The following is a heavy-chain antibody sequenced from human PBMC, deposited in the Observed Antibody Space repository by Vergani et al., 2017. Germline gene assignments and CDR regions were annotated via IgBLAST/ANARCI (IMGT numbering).Heavy chain of an antibody. CDR3: ARDGVAAAGTRDYYYYMDV. CDR1: GGSFSGYY. Sequence: QVQLQQWGAGLLKPSETLSLTCAVYGGSFSGYYWSWIRQPPGKGLEWIGEINHSGSTNYNPSLKSRVTISVDTSKNQFSLKLSSVTAADTAVYYCARDGVAAAGTRDYYYYMDVWGKGP. V-gene: IGHV4-34*01. J-gene: IGHJ6*03. CDR2: INHSGST. D-gene: IGHD6-13*01.